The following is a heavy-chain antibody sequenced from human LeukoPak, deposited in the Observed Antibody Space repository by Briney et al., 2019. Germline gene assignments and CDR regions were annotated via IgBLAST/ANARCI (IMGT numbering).Heavy chain of an antibody. CDR2: THYSGST. Sequence: PSETLSLTCTVSGGSISSYYWSWIRQPPGKGLEWIGYTHYSGSTSYNPSLKSRVTISVDTSKNQFSLKLTSVTAADTAVYYCARAAADAAEYFQHWGQGTLVTVSS. CDR3: ARAAADAAEYFQH. V-gene: IGHV4-59*01. J-gene: IGHJ1*01. D-gene: IGHD6-13*01. CDR1: GGSISSYY.